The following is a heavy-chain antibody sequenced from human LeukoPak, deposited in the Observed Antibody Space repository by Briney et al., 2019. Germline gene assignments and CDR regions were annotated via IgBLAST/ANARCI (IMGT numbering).Heavy chain of an antibody. D-gene: IGHD5-18*01. V-gene: IGHV1-24*01. J-gene: IGHJ4*02. CDR1: GYRFTELS. CDR3: TAGRAYSLLDF. CDR2: FDLVHGDT. Sequence: GASVKVSCKVSGYRFTELSRHWVRQAPGKGLEWLGGFDLVHGDTIYAQKFQGRVTMTEDTSTDTSYMELSSLGSEDTAVYFCTAGRAYSLLDFWGQGTLGIVSS.